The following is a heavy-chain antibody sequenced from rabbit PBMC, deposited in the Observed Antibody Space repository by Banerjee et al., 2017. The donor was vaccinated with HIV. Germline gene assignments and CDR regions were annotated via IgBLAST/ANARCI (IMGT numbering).Heavy chain of an antibody. CDR1: GFSLSSSYW. J-gene: IGHJ4*01. Sequence: QEQLEESGGDLVKPEGSLTLTCTASGFSLSSSYWICWVRQAPGKGLEWIGCIYTDSSGSTYYASWAKGRFTISKTSSTTVTLQMTSLTAADTATYFCARASTDSGYAFKLWGPGTLVTVS. D-gene: IGHD1-1*01. V-gene: IGHV1S45*01. CDR3: ARASTDSGYAFKL. CDR2: IYTDSSGST.